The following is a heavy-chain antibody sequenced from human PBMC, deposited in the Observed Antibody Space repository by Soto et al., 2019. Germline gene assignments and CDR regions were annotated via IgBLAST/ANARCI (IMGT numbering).Heavy chain of an antibody. CDR3: ARDSGIVAAGRFSFDP. V-gene: IGHV3-9*01. CDR2: IDWNGANI. CDR1: GFTFNDFA. J-gene: IGHJ5*02. D-gene: IGHD6-13*01. Sequence: EVQLVESGGGLVQPGRSLRLSCAASGFTFNDFAMHWVRQAPGKGLEWVASIDWNGANIAYAASVEGRFTISRDNVKNSLFLQMNSLSAADAAFYFCARDSGIVAAGRFSFDPRGQGTLVTVSS.